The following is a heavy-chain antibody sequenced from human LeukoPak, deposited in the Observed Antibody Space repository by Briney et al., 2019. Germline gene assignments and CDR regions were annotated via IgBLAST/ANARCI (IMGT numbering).Heavy chain of an antibody. CDR3: ARVEASGYDYGAFDY. CDR2: ISSSGRSI. Sequence: GGSLRLSCAASGFTFSSYEMSWIRQAPGKGLDWVSYISSSGRSIYYTDSVKGRFTISRDNAKNSLYLQMNSLRAEDTAVYYCARVEASGYDYGAFDYWGQGTLVTVSS. D-gene: IGHD5-12*01. V-gene: IGHV3-48*03. J-gene: IGHJ4*02. CDR1: GFTFSSYE.